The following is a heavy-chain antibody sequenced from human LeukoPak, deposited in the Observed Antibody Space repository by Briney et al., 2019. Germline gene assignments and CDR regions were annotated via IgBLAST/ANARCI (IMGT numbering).Heavy chain of an antibody. D-gene: IGHD3-3*01. CDR3: AKNHDFWGGYARAANFDY. J-gene: IGHJ4*02. V-gene: IGHV3-23*01. CDR1: GFTFSSYA. CDR2: ISGSGGST. Sequence: PGGSLRLSCAASGFTFSSYAMSWVRQAPGRGLEWASAISGSGGSTYYADSVKGRFTISRDNSKNTLYLQMNSLRAEDTAVYYWAKNHDFWGGYARAANFDYWGQGTLVTVSS.